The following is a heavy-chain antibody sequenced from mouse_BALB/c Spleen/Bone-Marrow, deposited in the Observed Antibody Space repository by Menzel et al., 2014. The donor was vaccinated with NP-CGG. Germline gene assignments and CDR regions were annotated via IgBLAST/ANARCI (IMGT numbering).Heavy chain of an antibody. CDR2: ISTGSSTI. CDR3: ARSDGAMDY. CDR1: GFTFSSFG. V-gene: IGHV5-17*02. D-gene: IGHD2-3*01. J-gene: IGHJ4*01. Sequence: EVHLVESGGGLVQPGGSRKLSCAASGFTFSSFGMHWVRQAPEKGLEWVAYISTGSSTIYYADTVKGRFTISRDNPKNPLFLQMTSLRSEDTAMYYCARSDGAMDYWGQGTSVTVSS.